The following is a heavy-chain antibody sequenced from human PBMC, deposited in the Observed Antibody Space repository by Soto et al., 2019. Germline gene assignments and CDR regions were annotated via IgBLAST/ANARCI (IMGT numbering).Heavy chain of an antibody. CDR3: ARQGFGELHGLVDV. CDR2: MGYNGFT. CDR1: GGPMNNYY. D-gene: IGHD3-10*01. V-gene: IGHV4-59*08. J-gene: IGHJ6*02. Sequence: QVQLQESGPGLVKPSETLSLTCTISGGPMNNYYCSWFRQPRGQGLEWIGYMGYNGFTRYNPSLRSRVALSLDTAKNQFSLKLSSVTAADTALYYCARQGFGELHGLVDVWGQGITVTVSS.